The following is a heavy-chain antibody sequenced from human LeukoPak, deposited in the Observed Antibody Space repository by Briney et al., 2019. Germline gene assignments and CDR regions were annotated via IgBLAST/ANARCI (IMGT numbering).Heavy chain of an antibody. CDR1: GYTFTGYY. V-gene: IGHV1-2*02. D-gene: IGHD3-9*01. CDR3: ATDNRDIMTGFDY. Sequence: ASVKVSCKASGYTFTGYYMNWVRQAPGQVLEWMGRINPNSGDTEYGQKFRGRVTMTRDTSISTAYMELSSLRSDDTAVYYCATDNRDIMTGFDYWGQGTLVTVSS. CDR2: INPNSGDT. J-gene: IGHJ4*02.